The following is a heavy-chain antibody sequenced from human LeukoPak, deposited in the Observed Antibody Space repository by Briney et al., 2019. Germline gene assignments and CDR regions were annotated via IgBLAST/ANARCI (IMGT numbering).Heavy chain of an antibody. CDR2: IGYDGSNK. CDR1: GFTFRSYG. CDR3: AKDSYYYYIDV. J-gene: IGHJ6*03. Sequence: GGSLRLSCAASGFTFRSYGMHWVRQAPGKGLEWVTFIGYDGSNKYYTDFVKGRFTISRDNSKNTLYLQMNSLRTEDTAVYYCAKDSYYYYIDVWGKGTTVTVSS. V-gene: IGHV3-30*02.